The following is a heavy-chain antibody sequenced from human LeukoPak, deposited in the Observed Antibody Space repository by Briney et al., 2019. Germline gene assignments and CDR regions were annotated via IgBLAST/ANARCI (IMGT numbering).Heavy chain of an antibody. CDR2: IYYRGNT. CDR3: ARDPSPFYSGSYLGFDP. D-gene: IGHD1-26*01. V-gene: IGHV4-59*01. CDR1: GGSISSYY. J-gene: IGHJ5*02. Sequence: SETLSLTCTVSGGSISSYYWSWIRQPPGKGLEWIGYIYYRGNTNYNPSLKSRVTISVVTSKNQFSLKLSSVTAADTAVYYCARDPSPFYSGSYLGFDPWGQGTLVTVSS.